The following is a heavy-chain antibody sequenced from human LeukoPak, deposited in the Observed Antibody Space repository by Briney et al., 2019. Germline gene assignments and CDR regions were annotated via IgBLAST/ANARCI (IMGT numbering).Heavy chain of an antibody. J-gene: IGHJ5*02. CDR3: ARRLGTMVRGVIMKDNWFDP. D-gene: IGHD3-10*01. Sequence: EASVTVSFKASGYTFTIYDINWVRQAPGQGLGWMGWMNPNSGNTGYAQKFQGRVTITRNTSISTAYMELSSLRSEDTAVYYCARRLGTMVRGVIMKDNWFDPWGQGTLVTVSS. V-gene: IGHV1-8*01. CDR2: MNPNSGNT. CDR1: GYTFTIYD.